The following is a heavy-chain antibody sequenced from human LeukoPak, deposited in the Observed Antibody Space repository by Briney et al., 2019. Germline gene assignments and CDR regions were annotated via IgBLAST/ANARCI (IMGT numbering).Heavy chain of an antibody. V-gene: IGHV3-53*01. J-gene: IGHJ5*02. CDR1: GFTVSSNY. CDR2: IYSGGST. D-gene: IGHD3-3*01. CDR3: ARNSFSFWSGDYRGLDP. Sequence: GGSLRLSCAASGFTVSSNYMSWVRQAPGKGLEWVSVIYSGGSTYYADSVKGRFTISRDNSKNTLYLQMNSLRAEETAVYYCARNSFSFWSGDYRGLDPWGQGTLVTVSS.